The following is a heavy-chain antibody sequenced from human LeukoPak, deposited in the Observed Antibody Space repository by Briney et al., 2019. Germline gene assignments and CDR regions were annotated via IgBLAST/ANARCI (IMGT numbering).Heavy chain of an antibody. CDR3: ARDGDSSGYSNCVDS. CDR1: GGYNISYF. J-gene: IGHJ5*01. V-gene: IGHV4-59*01. D-gene: IGHD3-22*01. CDR2: IYYSGST. Sequence: SETLSLTSAVSGGYNISYFTSWSRQPPGKGLEWIGYIYYSGSTNYNPSLKSRVTISLDTSKNQFSLKLSSVTAADTAVYYCARDGDSSGYSNCVDSWVGATLVTVSS.